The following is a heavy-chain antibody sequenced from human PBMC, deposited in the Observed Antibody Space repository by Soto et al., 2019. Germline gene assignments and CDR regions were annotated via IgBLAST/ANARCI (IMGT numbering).Heavy chain of an antibody. Sequence: SLKGYCKAAGYSFTSYAMHCVRQATGQRLEWMGWINAGNGNTKYSQKFQGRVTITRDTSASTAYMELSSLRSEDTAVYYCARGITLPTPLDYWGQGTLVTVSS. CDR3: ARGITLPTPLDY. J-gene: IGHJ4*02. CDR1: GYSFTSYA. V-gene: IGHV1-3*01. CDR2: INAGNGNT. D-gene: IGHD1-20*01.